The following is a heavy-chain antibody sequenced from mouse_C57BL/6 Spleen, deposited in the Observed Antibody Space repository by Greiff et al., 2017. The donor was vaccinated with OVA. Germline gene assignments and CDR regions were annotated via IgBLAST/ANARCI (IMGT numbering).Heavy chain of an antibody. D-gene: IGHD1-1*01. CDR3: ARSSSTYYFDY. J-gene: IGHJ2*01. CDR2: IDPSDSYT. CDR1: GYTFTSYW. V-gene: IGHV1-69*01. Sequence: QVQLQQPGAELVMPGASVKLSCKASGYTFTSYWMHWVKQRPGQGLEWIGEIDPSDSYTNYNQKFKGKSTLTVDNSSSTAYMQLSSLTSEDSAVYYCARSSSTYYFDYWGQGTTLTVSS.